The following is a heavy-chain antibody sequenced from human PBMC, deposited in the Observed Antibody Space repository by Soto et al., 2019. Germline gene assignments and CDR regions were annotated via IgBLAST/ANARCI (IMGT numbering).Heavy chain of an antibody. V-gene: IGHV4-34*01. CDR1: GGSFSGYY. Sequence: SETLSLTCAVYGGSFSGYYWSWIRQPPGKGLEWIGEINHSGSTNYNPSLKSRGTISVDTSKNQFSLKLSSVTATDTDVYYCARVLLYGSGSYYNIYYGMDVWGQGTTVTVSS. D-gene: IGHD3-10*01. CDR2: INHSGST. J-gene: IGHJ6*02. CDR3: ARVLLYGSGSYYNIYYGMDV.